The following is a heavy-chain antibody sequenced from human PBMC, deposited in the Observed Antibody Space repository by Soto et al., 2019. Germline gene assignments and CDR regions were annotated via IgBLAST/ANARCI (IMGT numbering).Heavy chain of an antibody. CDR1: GGSVSGGTHY. J-gene: IGHJ2*01. Sequence: QAQLQESGPGPVKPSETLSLTCTVSGGSVSGGTHYWSWIRQPPGKGLEWIGYIYNSGSTNYNPPRKSRVTISVDTSKNQVSLKLSSVTAADTAVYFCARGYRTSWYWFDLWGRGTLVTVSS. CDR2: IYNSGST. V-gene: IGHV4-61*01. CDR3: ARGYRTSWYWFDL. D-gene: IGHD6-13*01.